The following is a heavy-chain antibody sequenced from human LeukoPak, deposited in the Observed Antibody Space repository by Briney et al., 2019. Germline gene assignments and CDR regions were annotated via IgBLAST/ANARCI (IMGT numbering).Heavy chain of an antibody. V-gene: IGHV3-23*01. CDR1: GFTSIAYA. Sequence: GGSLRLSCVGSGFTSIAYALTWARQAPGKGLEWVSGISGGGVTTYYADSVKGRFTISRDNSKNTLYLQMNSLRADDTAIYYCARNQQLGGHSYYYYGMDVWGQGTTVTVS. CDR3: ARNQQLGGHSYYYYGMDV. J-gene: IGHJ6*02. CDR2: ISGGGVTT. D-gene: IGHD3-16*01.